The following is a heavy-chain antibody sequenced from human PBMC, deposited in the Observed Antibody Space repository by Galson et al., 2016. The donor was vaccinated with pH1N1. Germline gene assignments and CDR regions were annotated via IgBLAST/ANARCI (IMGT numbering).Heavy chain of an antibody. V-gene: IGHV4-38-2*01. J-gene: IGHJ4*02. CDR2: IYYSGTT. CDR3: VRQSGKYSFGYDYFDY. D-gene: IGHD5-18*01. Sequence: ETLSLTCAVSGYLISSAFNWGWIRQSPGKGLEWIGSIYYSGTTYYNPSLTSRVIISLDTSRNQFPLKLNSATAADTAVYYCVRQSGKYSFGYDYFDYWGPGTLVIVSS. CDR1: GYLISSAFN.